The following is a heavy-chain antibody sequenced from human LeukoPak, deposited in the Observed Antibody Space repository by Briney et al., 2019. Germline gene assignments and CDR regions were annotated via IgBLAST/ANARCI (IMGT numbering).Heavy chain of an antibody. CDR1: GYTFISSG. Sequence: ASVKVSCKASGYTFISSGMSWVRQAPGQGLEWMGWVNSNTGNPTYAQGFTGRFVFSWDTSVSTAYLQISSLKAEDTAMYYCARVRYTSGLYYFESWGQGTLVTVSS. CDR2: VNSNTGNP. CDR3: ARVRYTSGLYYFES. J-gene: IGHJ4*02. D-gene: IGHD6-19*01. V-gene: IGHV7-4-1*02.